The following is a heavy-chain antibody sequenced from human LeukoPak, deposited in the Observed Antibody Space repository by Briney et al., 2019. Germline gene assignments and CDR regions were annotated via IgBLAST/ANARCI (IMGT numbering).Heavy chain of an antibody. Sequence: GGSLRLSCAASGFAFSSYWMSWVRQAPGKGLEWVASIKQDGSEKYYVDSVKGRFTISRDNAKNSLYLQMNSLRAEDTAVYFCAGIPVFGVVLHQEPVWGKGTTVTVSS. D-gene: IGHD3-3*01. CDR2: IKQDGSEK. V-gene: IGHV3-7*01. CDR1: GFAFSSYW. J-gene: IGHJ6*04. CDR3: AGIPVFGVVLHQEPV.